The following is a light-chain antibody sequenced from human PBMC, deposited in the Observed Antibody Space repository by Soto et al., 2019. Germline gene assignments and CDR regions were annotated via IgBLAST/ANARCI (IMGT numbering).Light chain of an antibody. Sequence: EIVLTQSPDTLSLSPGERATLSCRASQSVSSSYLAWYQHKPGQAPRLLIYGASSRATGIPDRFSGSGSGTDFTLTISRLEPEDSAVYYCQQYGSSPHTFGQGTKLEIK. CDR2: GAS. CDR1: QSVSSSY. CDR3: QQYGSSPHT. V-gene: IGKV3-20*01. J-gene: IGKJ2*01.